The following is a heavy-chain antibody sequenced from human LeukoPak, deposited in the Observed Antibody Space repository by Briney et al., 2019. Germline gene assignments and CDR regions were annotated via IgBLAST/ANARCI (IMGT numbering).Heavy chain of an antibody. V-gene: IGHV4-30-4*08. CDR1: GGSISSGDYY. J-gene: IGHJ4*02. D-gene: IGHD6-13*01. Sequence: PSETLSLTCTVSGGSISSGDYYWSWIRQPPGKGLEWIGYIHYSGSTYYNPSLKSRVTISVDTSKNQFSLKLSSVTAADTAVYYCARFTSSWYYFDYWGQGTLVTVSS. CDR2: IHYSGST. CDR3: ARFTSSWYYFDY.